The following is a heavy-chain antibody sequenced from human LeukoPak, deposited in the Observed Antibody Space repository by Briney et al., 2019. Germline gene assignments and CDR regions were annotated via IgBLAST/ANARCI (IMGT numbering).Heavy chain of an antibody. Sequence: GRSLRLSCAASGFTFSNYGLHWVRRAPGQGLEWVAAISYDGSRKWFSDSVKGRFTISRDNSKNMVYLQMNSLRPEDTAVYYCARDMSGYYTFDYWGPGTLATVSS. CDR3: ARDMSGYYTFDY. CDR2: ISYDGSRK. V-gene: IGHV3-30*04. D-gene: IGHD3-22*01. CDR1: GFTFSNYG. J-gene: IGHJ4*02.